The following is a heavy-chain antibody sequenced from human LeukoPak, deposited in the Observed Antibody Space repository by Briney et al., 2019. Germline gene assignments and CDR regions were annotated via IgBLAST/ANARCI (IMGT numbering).Heavy chain of an antibody. CDR3: ATSNISSSWGDY. J-gene: IGHJ4*02. D-gene: IGHD6-13*01. CDR2: FDPEDGET. Sequence: AASVKVSCKVYGYTLTELSMHWVRQAPGKGLEWMGGFDPEDGETIYAQRFQGRVTMTEDTSTDAAYMELSSLRSEDTAVYYCATSNISSSWGDYWGQGTLVTVSS. CDR1: GYTLTELS. V-gene: IGHV1-24*01.